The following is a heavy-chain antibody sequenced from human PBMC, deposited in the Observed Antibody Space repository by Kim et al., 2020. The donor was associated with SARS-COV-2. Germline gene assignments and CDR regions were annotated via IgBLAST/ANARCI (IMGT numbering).Heavy chain of an antibody. J-gene: IGHJ6*03. CDR1: GGSISSYY. CDR3: ARLSMGYDILTGYSPMRYYYMDV. V-gene: IGHV4-59*08. CDR2: IYYSGST. Sequence: SETLSLTCTVSGGSISSYYWSWIRQPPGKGLEWIGYIYYSGSTNYNPSLKSRVTISVDTSKNQFSLKLSSVTAADTAVYYCARLSMGYDILTGYSPMRYYYMDVWGKGTTVTVSS. D-gene: IGHD3-9*01.